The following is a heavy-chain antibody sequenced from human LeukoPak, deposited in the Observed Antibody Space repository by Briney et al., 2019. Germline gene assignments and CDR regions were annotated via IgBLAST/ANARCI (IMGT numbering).Heavy chain of an antibody. Sequence: GGSLRLSCAASGFTFSSYGMHWVRQAPGKGLEWVAVIWYDGSNKYYADSVKGRFTISRDNSKNTLYLQMNSLRAEDTAVYYCARGSGPSLWSLDYWGQEPWSPSPQ. CDR1: GFTFSSYG. V-gene: IGHV3-33*01. CDR3: ARGSGPSLWSLDY. J-gene: IGHJ4*01. D-gene: IGHD3-16*02. CDR2: IWYDGSNK.